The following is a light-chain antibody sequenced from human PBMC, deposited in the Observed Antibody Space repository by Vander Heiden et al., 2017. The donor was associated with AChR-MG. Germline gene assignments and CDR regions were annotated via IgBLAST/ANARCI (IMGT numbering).Light chain of an antibody. CDR2: GAS. J-gene: IGKJ1*01. CDR3: QHYGGSLWT. CDR1: QSVSSSY. V-gene: IGKV3-20*01. Sequence: EVVLTQSPGTLSLSAGERATLSCRASQSVSSSYLAWYQQKPSQAPRLLIYGASSRATGIPDRFSGSGSGTDFTLTISRLEPGDFAVYYCQHYGGSLWTFGQGTKVEIK.